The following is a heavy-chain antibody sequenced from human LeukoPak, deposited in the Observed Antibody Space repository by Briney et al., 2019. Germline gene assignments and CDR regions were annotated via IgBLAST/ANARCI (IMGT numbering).Heavy chain of an antibody. Sequence: GGSLRLSCAASGFTFSSNYMSWVRQAPGKGLEWVSVIYSGGNTYYADSVKGRFTISRDNSKNTLYLQMNSLRAEDTAVYYCARDLAYYGSGSYFHWGQGTQVTVSS. V-gene: IGHV3-66*02. J-gene: IGHJ4*02. CDR1: GFTFSSNY. CDR2: IYSGGNT. D-gene: IGHD3-10*01. CDR3: ARDLAYYGSGSYFH.